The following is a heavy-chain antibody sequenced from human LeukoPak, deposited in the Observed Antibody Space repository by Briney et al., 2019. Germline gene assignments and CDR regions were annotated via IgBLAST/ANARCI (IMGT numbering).Heavy chain of an antibody. J-gene: IGHJ3*02. CDR3: ITDPGEWEPI. V-gene: IGHV3-15*01. D-gene: IGHD1-26*01. CDR1: GLTFSNAW. Sequence: GGSLRLSCAASGLTFSNAWMSWVRQAPGKGLEWVGRIKSKTDGGTTDYGAPVKGRFVISRDDSKNTLYLQMNGLKIEDTAVYYCITDPGEWEPIWGQGTMVTVSS. CDR2: IKSKTDGGTT.